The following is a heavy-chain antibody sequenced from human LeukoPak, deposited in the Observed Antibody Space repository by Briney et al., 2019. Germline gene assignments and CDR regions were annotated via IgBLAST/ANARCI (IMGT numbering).Heavy chain of an antibody. D-gene: IGHD4-17*01. Sequence: GGSLRLSCAASGFNFGGYVMSWVRQAPGKGLEWVSVISRSGDYTKYADSVKGRFTISRDNSKNTLSLQVSGLRGEDTAIYYCAKDRDDSGDYAFGYWGQGILVSVSS. CDR3: AKDRDDSGDYAFGY. V-gene: IGHV3-23*01. CDR2: ISRSGDYT. CDR1: GFNFGGYV. J-gene: IGHJ4*02.